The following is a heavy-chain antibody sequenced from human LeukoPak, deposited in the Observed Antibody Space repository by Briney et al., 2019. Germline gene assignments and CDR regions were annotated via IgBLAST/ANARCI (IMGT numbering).Heavy chain of an antibody. J-gene: IGHJ4*02. CDR2: ISYSGAAT. V-gene: IGHV3-23*01. Sequence: PGGSLRLSCAASGFTFNNYAMSWVRQAPGEGLEWVSTISYSGAATYYADSVKGRFTISRDNSKNTVYLQMNSLRAEDTAVYYCAKDPSQGSSGWENWGQGTLVTVSS. D-gene: IGHD6-19*01. CDR1: GFTFNNYA. CDR3: AKDPSQGSSGWEN.